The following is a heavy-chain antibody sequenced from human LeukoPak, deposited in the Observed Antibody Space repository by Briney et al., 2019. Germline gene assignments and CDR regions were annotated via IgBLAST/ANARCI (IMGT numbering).Heavy chain of an antibody. Sequence: GGSLRLSCAASGFTFKNAWMSWVRQAPGKGLEWVGRIETITDGETTDYAAPVKGRFTISRDDSKSTLFLQMNSLKIEDTAVYYCLTDPRYWGQGTLVTVSS. V-gene: IGHV3-15*04. CDR3: LTDPRY. J-gene: IGHJ4*02. CDR1: GFTFKNAW. CDR2: IETITDGETT.